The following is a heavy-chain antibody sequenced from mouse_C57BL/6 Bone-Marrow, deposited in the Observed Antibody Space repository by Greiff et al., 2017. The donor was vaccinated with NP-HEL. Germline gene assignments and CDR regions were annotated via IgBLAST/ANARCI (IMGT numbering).Heavy chain of an antibody. D-gene: IGHD2-3*01. CDR3: ARIDGWYFDV. Sequence: VQLQQPGAELVRPGSSVKLSCKASGYTFTSYWMDWVKQRPGQGLEWIGNIYPSDSETHYNQKFKDKATLTVDKSSSTAYMQLSSLTSEDSAVYYCARIDGWYFDVWGTGTTVTVSS. CDR1: GYTFTSYW. CDR2: IYPSDSET. V-gene: IGHV1-61*01. J-gene: IGHJ1*03.